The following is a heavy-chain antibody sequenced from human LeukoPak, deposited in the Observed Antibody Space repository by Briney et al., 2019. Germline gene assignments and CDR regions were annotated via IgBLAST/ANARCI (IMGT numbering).Heavy chain of an antibody. J-gene: IGHJ4*02. D-gene: IGHD3-10*01. Sequence: PGGSLRLSCAASGFTFSSYAMSWVRQAPGKGLEWVSAISGSGGSTYYADSVKGRFTISKDNSKNTLYLQMNGLRGEDTAVYYCATQSLARGVIFFPLGYWGQGTLVTVSS. CDR1: GFTFSSYA. CDR3: ATQSLARGVIFFPLGY. CDR2: ISGSGGST. V-gene: IGHV3-23*01.